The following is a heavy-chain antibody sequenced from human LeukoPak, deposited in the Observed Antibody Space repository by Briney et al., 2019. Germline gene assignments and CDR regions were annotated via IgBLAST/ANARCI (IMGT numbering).Heavy chain of an antibody. J-gene: IGHJ6*02. CDR1: GFTFSSYG. V-gene: IGHV3-30*18. CDR2: ISFDGKNK. CDR3: AKGDDYYYYGMDV. Sequence: GGSLRLSCAASGFTFSSYGMNWVRQAPDQGLEWVAVISFDGKNKYFADSVRGRFIISRDNSKNTLYLQMNSLRVEDTAVYYCAKGDDYYYYGMDVWGQGTTVTVSS.